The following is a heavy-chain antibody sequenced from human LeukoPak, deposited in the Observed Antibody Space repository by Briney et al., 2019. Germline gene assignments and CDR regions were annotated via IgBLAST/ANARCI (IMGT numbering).Heavy chain of an antibody. J-gene: IGHJ6*02. CDR1: GFTFSSYW. CDR3: ARVQGTVTTSGTYYNYYGMDV. D-gene: IGHD4-17*01. CDR2: IKQDGSEK. V-gene: IGHV3-7*01. Sequence: PGGSLRLSCAASGFTFSSYWMSWVRQAPGKGLEWVANIKQDGSEKYYVDSVKGRFTISRDNAKNSLYLQMNSLRAEDTAVYYCARVQGTVTTSGTYYNYYGMDVWGQGTTVTVSS.